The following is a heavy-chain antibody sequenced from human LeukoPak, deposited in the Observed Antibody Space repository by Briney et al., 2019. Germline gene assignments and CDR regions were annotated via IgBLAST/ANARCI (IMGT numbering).Heavy chain of an antibody. V-gene: IGHV5-51*01. D-gene: IGHD4-17*01. CDR1: GYSFTSYW. CDR3: ARHDTVTTVPGWFDP. J-gene: IGHJ5*02. CDR2: IYPGDSDT. Sequence: GESLKISCKGSGYSFTSYWIGWVRQMPGKGLEWMGIIYPGDSDTRYSPSFQGQVTISADKSISTAYLQWSSLKASDTAMYYCARHDTVTTVPGWFDPWGQGALVTVSS.